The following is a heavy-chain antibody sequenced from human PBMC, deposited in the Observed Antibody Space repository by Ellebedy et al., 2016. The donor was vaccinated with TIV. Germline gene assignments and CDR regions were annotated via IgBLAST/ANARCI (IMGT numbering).Heavy chain of an antibody. V-gene: IGHV4-31*03. D-gene: IGHD2-2*01. CDR3: ARSTWGAGDAFDI. J-gene: IGHJ3*02. CDR1: GGSISSGGYY. Sequence: SETLSLTCTVSGGSISSGGYYWSWIRQHPGKGLEWIVYIYYGGSTIYNPSLQSRVTISIDTSKNQVSLKLISVTAADTAVYFCARSTWGAGDAFDIWGQGTMVTVSS. CDR2: IYYGGST.